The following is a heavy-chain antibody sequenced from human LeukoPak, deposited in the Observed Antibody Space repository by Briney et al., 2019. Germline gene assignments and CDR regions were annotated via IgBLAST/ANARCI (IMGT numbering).Heavy chain of an antibody. CDR1: GGTISSSNW. V-gene: IGHV4-4*02. J-gene: IGHJ6*04. Sequence: PSETLSLSCAVSGGTISSSNWWSWVPQPPGKGREWVGEVYHSGSTNDNPSLKRRATITVDKCKNQLSLKLSSVTAADTAVYYCARDRITMVREVIMAYYYGMDVWGKGTTVTVSS. CDR2: VYHSGST. CDR3: ARDRITMVREVIMAYYYGMDV. D-gene: IGHD3-10*01.